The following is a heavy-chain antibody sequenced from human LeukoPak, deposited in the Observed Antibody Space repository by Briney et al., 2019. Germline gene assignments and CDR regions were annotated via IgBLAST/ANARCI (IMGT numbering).Heavy chain of an antibody. D-gene: IGHD3/OR15-3a*01. CDR2: VNHSGST. J-gene: IGHJ1*01. Sequence: SSETLSLTCAVYGGSFSGYYWSWIRQPPGKGLEWIGEVNHSGSTNYNPSLKSRVTISVDTSKNQFSLKLSSVTAADTAVYYCARPGGLVEYFQHWGQGTLVTVSS. CDR3: ARPGGLVEYFQH. V-gene: IGHV4-34*01. CDR1: GGSFSGYY.